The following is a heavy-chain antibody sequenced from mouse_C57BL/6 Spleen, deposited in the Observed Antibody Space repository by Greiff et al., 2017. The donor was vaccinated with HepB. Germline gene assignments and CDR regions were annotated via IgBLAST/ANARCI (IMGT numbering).Heavy chain of an antibody. CDR2: ISGGGGNT. CDR3: ARHDGNYCFDY. V-gene: IGHV5-9*01. Sequence: EVMLVESGGGLVKPGGSLKLSCAASGFTFSSYTMSWVRQTPEKRLEWVATISGGGGNTYYPDSVKGRFTISRDNAKNTLYLQMSSLRSEDTALYYCARHDGNYCFDYWGQGTTLTVSS. CDR1: GFTFSSYT. J-gene: IGHJ2*01. D-gene: IGHD2-1*01.